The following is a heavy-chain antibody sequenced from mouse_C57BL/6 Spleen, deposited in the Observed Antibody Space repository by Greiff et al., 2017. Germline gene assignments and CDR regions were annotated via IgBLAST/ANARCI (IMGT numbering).Heavy chain of an antibody. V-gene: IGHV1-62-2*01. CDR2: FYPGSGSI. CDR1: GYTFTEYT. CDR3: ARYEGYLSFAY. D-gene: IGHD5-1*01. J-gene: IGHJ3*01. Sequence: QVHVKQSGAELVKPGASVKLSCKASGYTFTEYTIHWVKQRSGQGLEWIGWFYPGSGSIKYNEKFKDKATLTADKSSSTVYMELSRLTSDVSAVYFCARYEGYLSFAYWGQGTLVTVSA.